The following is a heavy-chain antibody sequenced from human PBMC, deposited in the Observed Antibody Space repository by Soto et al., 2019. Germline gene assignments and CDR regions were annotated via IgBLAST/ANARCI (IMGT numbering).Heavy chain of an antibody. D-gene: IGHD2-2*01. CDR2: INHSGST. J-gene: IGHJ4*02. V-gene: IGHV4-34*01. CDR1: GGSFSGYY. Sequence: SETLSLTCAVYGGSFSGYYWSWIRQPPGKGLEWIGEINHSGSTNYNPSLKSRVTISVDTSKNQFSLKLSSVTAADTAVYYCARSPPTTLSPSDIVVVPAARWYFDYWGQGTLVTVSS. CDR3: ARSPPTTLSPSDIVVVPAARWYFDY.